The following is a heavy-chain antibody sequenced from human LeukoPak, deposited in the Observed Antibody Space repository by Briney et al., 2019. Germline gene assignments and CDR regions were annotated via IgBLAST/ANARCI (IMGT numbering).Heavy chain of an antibody. J-gene: IGHJ4*02. D-gene: IGHD3-22*01. Sequence: PGGSLRLSCAASGFTFSSYWMSWVRQAPGKGLEWVANIKQDGSEKYYVDSVKGRFTISGDNAKNSLYLQMNSLRAEDTAVYYCASRLTYYYDSSGYYWGDYWGQGTLVTVSS. CDR2: IKQDGSEK. CDR3: ASRLTYYYDSSGYYWGDY. V-gene: IGHV3-7*01. CDR1: GFTFSSYW.